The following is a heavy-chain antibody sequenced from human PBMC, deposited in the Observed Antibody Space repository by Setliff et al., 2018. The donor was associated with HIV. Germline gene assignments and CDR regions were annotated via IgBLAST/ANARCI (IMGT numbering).Heavy chain of an antibody. Sequence: GASVKVSCKASGYTFSSYDINWVRQANGQGLEWMGWMNPNSGSTGSAQRFQGRVTMTRNTSISTAYMELSSLRSEDTAVYYCARGQSSSGWTPRYNWFDPWGQGTLVTVSS. CDR1: GYTFSSYD. D-gene: IGHD6-19*01. J-gene: IGHJ5*02. V-gene: IGHV1-8*02. CDR2: MNPNSGST. CDR3: ARGQSSSGWTPRYNWFDP.